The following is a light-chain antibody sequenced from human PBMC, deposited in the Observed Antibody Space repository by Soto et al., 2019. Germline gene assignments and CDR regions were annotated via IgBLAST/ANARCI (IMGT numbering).Light chain of an antibody. CDR3: QQYGSSGT. Sequence: IVLTKSPCTLSCSPCESASLSCRASQSVRSNYVAWYQQKPGQGPRLLIYGASSRATGIPDRFSGSGSGTEFSLIIGRLEPEDFAVYYCQQYGSSGTFGQGTKVDIK. CDR2: GAS. J-gene: IGKJ1*01. CDR1: QSVRSNY. V-gene: IGKV3-20*01.